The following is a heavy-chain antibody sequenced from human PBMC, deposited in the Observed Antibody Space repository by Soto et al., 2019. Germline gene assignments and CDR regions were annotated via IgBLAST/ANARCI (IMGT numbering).Heavy chain of an antibody. CDR1: GFTFSTYW. J-gene: IGHJ4*02. D-gene: IGHD3-10*01. CDR2: MNPDGSER. V-gene: IGHV3-7*01. Sequence: GGSLRLSCAAPGFTFSTYWMSWVRQAPGKGLEWVANMNPDGSERHYVDSVEGRFTISRDNANNLLFLHMNSLRVEDTAVYYCARDPSFGALDYWGQGALVTVSS. CDR3: ARDPSFGALDY.